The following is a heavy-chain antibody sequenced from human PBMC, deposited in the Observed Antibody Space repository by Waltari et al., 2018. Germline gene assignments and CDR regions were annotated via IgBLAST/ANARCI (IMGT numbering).Heavy chain of an antibody. D-gene: IGHD6-13*01. J-gene: IGHJ5*02. V-gene: IGHV1-18*01. CDR3: ARIGYTSSSSDENWFDP. CDR1: GYTFTSYG. Sequence: QVQLVQSGAEVKKPGASVKVSCKAAGYTFTSYGISWVRQAPGQGLEWMGWNSAYNGNTTYAQKLQGSVTMTPDTSTSTAYMELRSLRSDDTAVYYCARIGYTSSSSDENWFDPWGQGTLVTVSS. CDR2: NSAYNGNT.